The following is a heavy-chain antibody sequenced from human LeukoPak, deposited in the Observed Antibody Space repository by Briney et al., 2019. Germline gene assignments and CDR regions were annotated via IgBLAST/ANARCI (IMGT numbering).Heavy chain of an antibody. CDR3: ARHQTYYYDSSGYGYPQESDY. CDR2: TYPGDSDT. D-gene: IGHD3-22*01. V-gene: IGHV5-51*01. CDR1: GYSFTSYW. J-gene: IGHJ4*02. Sequence: GESLKISCKGSGYSFTSYWIGWVRQMPGKGLEWMGITYPGDSDTRYSPSFQGQVTISADKSISTAYLQWSSLKASDTAMYYCARHQTYYYDSSGYGYPQESDYWGQGTLVTVSS.